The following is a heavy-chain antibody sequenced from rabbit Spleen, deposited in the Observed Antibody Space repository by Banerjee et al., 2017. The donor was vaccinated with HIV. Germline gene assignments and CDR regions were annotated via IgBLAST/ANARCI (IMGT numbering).Heavy chain of an antibody. V-gene: IGHV1S43*01. CDR2: IDPIFGVS. CDR3: VREAGYGGYGDANL. J-gene: IGHJ4*01. D-gene: IGHD6-1*01. Sequence: QEKLVESGGDLVKPGASLTLTCTASGVSFSFSNYMCWVRQAPGKGLEWIGYIDPIFGVSYYATWVNGRFTISSHDAQNTLYLQLNSLTAADTATYFCVREAGYGGYGDANLWGPGTLVTVS. CDR1: GVSFSFSNY.